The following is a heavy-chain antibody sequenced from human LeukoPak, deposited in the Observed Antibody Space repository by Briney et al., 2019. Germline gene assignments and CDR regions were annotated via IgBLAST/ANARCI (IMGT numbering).Heavy chain of an antibody. Sequence: GETLRLSCAASGFTFSSYGMTWVRQAPGKGLEWVSGISGSGDNTWYGDSVKGRFTISRDNSKKTLDLQTHSLRAEDTAVYYCAKASVWTMVRVVSYFDEWGQGIQVTVSS. D-gene: IGHD3-10*01. V-gene: IGHV3-23*01. CDR3: AKASVWTMVRVVSYFDE. CDR2: ISGSGDNT. CDR1: GFTFSSYG. J-gene: IGHJ4*02.